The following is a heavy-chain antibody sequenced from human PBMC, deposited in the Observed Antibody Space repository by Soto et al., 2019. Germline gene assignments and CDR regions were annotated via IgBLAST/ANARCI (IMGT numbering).Heavy chain of an antibody. V-gene: IGHV3-33*01. CDR2: ISPK. Sequence: GSLRLSCVVSGFSFRTYRFHWVRQPPGKGLQWVAVISPKGHADSVEGRFTISRDNSKDTLYLQMSNLRAEDTAVYYCARDDAFANENAFDLWGRGTKVTVSS. J-gene: IGHJ3*01. D-gene: IGHD1-1*01. CDR3: ARDDAFANENAFDL. CDR1: GFSFRTYR.